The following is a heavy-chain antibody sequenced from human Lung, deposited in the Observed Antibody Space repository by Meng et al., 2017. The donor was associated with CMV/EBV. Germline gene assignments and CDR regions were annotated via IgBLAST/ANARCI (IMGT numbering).Heavy chain of an antibody. V-gene: IGHV4-39*01. CDR3: ARPDDSSGWYMPFDY. Sequence: SXTXSLXXTVSGGSISSSSYYWGWIRQPPGKGLEWIGSIYYSGSTYYNPSLKSRVTISVDTSKNQFSLKLSSVTAADTAVYYCARPDDSSGWYMPFDYLGQGXLVTVSS. D-gene: IGHD6-19*01. J-gene: IGHJ4*02. CDR2: IYYSGST. CDR1: GGSISSSSYY.